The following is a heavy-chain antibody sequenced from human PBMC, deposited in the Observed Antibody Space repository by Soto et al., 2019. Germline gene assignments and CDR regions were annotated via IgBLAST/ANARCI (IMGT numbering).Heavy chain of an antibody. Sequence: EVQLVESGGGLVQPGGSLRLSCAASGLTFTGSSMHWVRQASGKGLEWVGRSRSRANSYETTYAESVKGRFTISRDESKSTTYLQMNSLKIEDTAVYYCATLIYDSSNVYDVDYWGQGTLVTVSS. J-gene: IGHJ4*02. CDR3: ATLIYDSSNVYDVDY. CDR2: SRSRANSYET. D-gene: IGHD3-22*01. CDR1: GLTFTGSS. V-gene: IGHV3-73*02.